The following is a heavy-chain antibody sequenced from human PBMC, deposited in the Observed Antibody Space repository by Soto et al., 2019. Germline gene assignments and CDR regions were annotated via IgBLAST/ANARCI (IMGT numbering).Heavy chain of an antibody. CDR2: ISFDGSNK. D-gene: IGHD3-16*01. CDR1: GFTFSTYD. V-gene: IGHV3-30*18. Sequence: QMQLVESGGSVVQPGRSLRLSCAASGFTFSTYDMHWVRQAPGKGLEWVTFISFDGSNKFYADSVKGRFTVSRDLSNNTLYLHMVSLRPDDTAIFSCTKGGEYPGDPFDIWGQGTVVTVSS. J-gene: IGHJ3*02. CDR3: TKGGEYPGDPFDI.